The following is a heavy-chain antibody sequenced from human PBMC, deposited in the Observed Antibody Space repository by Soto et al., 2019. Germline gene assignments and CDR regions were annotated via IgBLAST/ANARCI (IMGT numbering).Heavy chain of an antibody. CDR1: GGTFSIYA. CDR2: IIAIFGTA. Sequence: SVKFYWTASGGTFSIYAISWVRKAPGQGLEWMGGIIAIFGTANYAQRFQGRVTITADESTSTAYMELSSLRSEDTAVYYCARGSRAVDYYFDYWGQGTLVTVFS. J-gene: IGHJ4*02. D-gene: IGHD5-12*01. V-gene: IGHV1-69*13. CDR3: ARGSRAVDYYFDY.